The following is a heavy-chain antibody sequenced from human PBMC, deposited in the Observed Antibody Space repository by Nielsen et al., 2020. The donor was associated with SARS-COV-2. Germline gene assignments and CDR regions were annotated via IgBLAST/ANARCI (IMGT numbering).Heavy chain of an antibody. CDR1: EFPFIVYA. D-gene: IGHD4-11*01. Sequence: GGSLRLSCAASEFPFIVYAMSWVRQAPGKGLEWVSGISGSGSTTYYAGSVRGRFTISRDSSNNTLYLHMNSLRAEDTAMYYCVKDTWVTAVNDFDYWGRGTLVTVSS. J-gene: IGHJ4*02. CDR2: ISGSGSTT. CDR3: VKDTWVTAVNDFDY. V-gene: IGHV3-23*01.